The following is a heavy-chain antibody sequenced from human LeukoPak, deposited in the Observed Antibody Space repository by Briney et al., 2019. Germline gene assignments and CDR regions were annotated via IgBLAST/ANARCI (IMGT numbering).Heavy chain of an antibody. V-gene: IGHV1-2*02. CDR3: ARAERTVSGLDV. Sequence: ASVTVSCTASGYTLTAYYIHWVRQAPGQGLEWMGWMNPHSGGTNYAQKFRARVTMTTDTTINTAYLELTGLTSDDTALYYCARAERTVSGLDVWGQGTTVTVSS. J-gene: IGHJ6*02. CDR2: MNPHSGGT. D-gene: IGHD2-2*01. CDR1: GYTLTAYY.